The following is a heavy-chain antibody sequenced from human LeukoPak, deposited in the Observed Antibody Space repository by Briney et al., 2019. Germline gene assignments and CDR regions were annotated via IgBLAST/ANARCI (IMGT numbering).Heavy chain of an antibody. Sequence: ASVKVSCKVSGYTLTELSMHWVRQAPGKGLEWMGGFDPEDGETIYAQKFQGRVTMTEDTSTDTAYMELSSLRSADTAVYYCATRTVDYDYVWGSYRSNWFDPWGQGTLVTVSS. CDR3: ATRTVDYDYVWGSYRSNWFDP. CDR1: GYTLTELS. J-gene: IGHJ5*02. D-gene: IGHD3-16*02. CDR2: FDPEDGET. V-gene: IGHV1-24*01.